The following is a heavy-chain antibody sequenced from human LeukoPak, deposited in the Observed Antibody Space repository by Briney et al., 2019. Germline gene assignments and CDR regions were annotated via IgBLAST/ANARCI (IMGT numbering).Heavy chain of an antibody. J-gene: IGHJ4*02. CDR2: IYYSGST. V-gene: IGHV4-59*01. CDR1: GGSISSYY. Sequence: SETLSLTCTVSGGSISSYYWSWIRQASGKGLEGIGYIYYSGSTNYIPSLKSRVTISVGTYKNQFSLNLNSVTAADTAVYYCARDSEYNYGFDYWGQGTLVTVSS. CDR3: ARDSEYNYGFDY. D-gene: IGHD5-18*01.